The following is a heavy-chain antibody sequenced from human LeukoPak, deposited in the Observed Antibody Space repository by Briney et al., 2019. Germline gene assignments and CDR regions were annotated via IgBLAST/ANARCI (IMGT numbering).Heavy chain of an antibody. CDR3: AGSHGSGRYFDY. D-gene: IGHD3-10*01. V-gene: IGHV4-59*01. CDR2: IYYSGKS. J-gene: IGHJ4*02. CDR1: GGSIRSYY. Sequence: SSETLSLTCTVSGGSIRSYYWSWIRQPPGKGLGWIGYIYYSGKSDYNPTLKSRVTISVDTSRNQFSLKMSSVTAADTAVYYCAGSHGSGRYFDYWGQGTLVPVSS.